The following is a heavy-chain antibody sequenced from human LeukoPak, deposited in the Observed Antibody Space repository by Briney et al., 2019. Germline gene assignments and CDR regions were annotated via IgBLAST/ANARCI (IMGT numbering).Heavy chain of an antibody. Sequence: ASVKVSCKASGGTFSSYTISWVRQAPGRGLEWMGRIIPILGIANYAQKFQGRVTITADKSTSTAYMELSSLRSEDTAVYYCASSGFGDGYNFDYWGQGTLVTVSS. CDR1: GGTFSSYT. J-gene: IGHJ4*02. V-gene: IGHV1-69*02. CDR3: ASSGFGDGYNFDY. D-gene: IGHD5-24*01. CDR2: IIPILGIA.